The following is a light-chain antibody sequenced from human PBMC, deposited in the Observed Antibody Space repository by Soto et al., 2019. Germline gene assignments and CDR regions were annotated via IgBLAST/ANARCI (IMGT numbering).Light chain of an antibody. CDR2: KAS. CDR3: QHYNSYSEA. CDR1: QTISSW. V-gene: IGKV1-5*03. Sequence: DIQMTQSPSTLSGSVGDRVTITCRASQTISSWLAWYQQKPGKALKLLIYKASTLKSGVPSRFSGSGSGTEFTLTISSLQPDDFATYYCQHYNSYSEALGQGTKVDIK. J-gene: IGKJ1*01.